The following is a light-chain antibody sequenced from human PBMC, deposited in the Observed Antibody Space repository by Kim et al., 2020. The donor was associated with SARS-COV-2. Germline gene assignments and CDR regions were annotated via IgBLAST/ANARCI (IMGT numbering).Light chain of an antibody. CDR2: AAS. J-gene: IGKJ4*02. Sequence: DIQITQPQSSLSASVGDRVTITCRASQGIAGYLNWYQQKPRKAPKLLIYAASSLQSGVPSRFSGSESGTHFTLTISNLQPEDFATYYCQQSYTAPLTFGGGTKVDIK. V-gene: IGKV1-39*01. CDR3: QQSYTAPLT. CDR1: QGIAGY.